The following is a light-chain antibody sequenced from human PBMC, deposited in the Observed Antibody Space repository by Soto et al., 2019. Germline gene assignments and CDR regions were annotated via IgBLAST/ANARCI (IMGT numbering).Light chain of an antibody. CDR2: GAS. V-gene: IGKV3-15*01. CDR1: QSVSSD. J-gene: IGKJ1*01. Sequence: IAMTQSPATLSSSPCERTTLSCRASQSVSSDLAWYQQKPGQAPRLLIYGASTRATGIPARFSGSGSGTEFTLTISSLQSEDFAVYYCQQYNNWPKTFGQGTKVDIK. CDR3: QQYNNWPKT.